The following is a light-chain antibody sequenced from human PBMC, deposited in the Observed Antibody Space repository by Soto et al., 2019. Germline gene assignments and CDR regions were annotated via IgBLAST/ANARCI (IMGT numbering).Light chain of an antibody. CDR3: QQYHTYYT. J-gene: IGKJ2*01. Sequence: DIQMTQSPSTLSASVGDRVTITCRASQSISSWLAWYQQKPGKAPKVLIYKASILQSGVPSRFSGSGSGTAFTRTISSLQPDDVATYYCQQYHTYYTFGQGTKLEIK. CDR2: KAS. V-gene: IGKV1-5*03. CDR1: QSISSW.